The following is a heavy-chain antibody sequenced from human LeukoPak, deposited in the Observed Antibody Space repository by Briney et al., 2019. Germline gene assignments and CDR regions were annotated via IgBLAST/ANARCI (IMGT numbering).Heavy chain of an antibody. Sequence: GGPLRLFCAASGLTFSSFAMSWARQAPGKGLEWVSAISGSGGSTYYADCVKGRFTISRDNSKNTLYLQMNSLRAEDTAVYYCAKDLSYDSKGYYFDYWGEGTLVTVSS. V-gene: IGHV3-23*01. CDR3: AKDLSYDSKGYYFDY. CDR2: ISGSGGST. D-gene: IGHD3-22*01. CDR1: GLTFSSFA. J-gene: IGHJ4*02.